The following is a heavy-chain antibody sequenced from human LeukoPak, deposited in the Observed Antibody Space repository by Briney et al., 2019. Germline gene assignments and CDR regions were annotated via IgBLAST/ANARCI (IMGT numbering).Heavy chain of an antibody. D-gene: IGHD5-12*01. CDR1: GYTFTSYG. J-gene: IGHJ6*02. Sequence: ASVKVSCKASGYTFTSYGISWVRQAPGQGLEWMGWISAYNGNTNYAQKLQGRVTMTTDTSTSTAYMELRSLRSDDTAVYYCARDVLWLRLQDYYYYGMDVWGQGTTVTVSS. CDR3: ARDVLWLRLQDYYYYGMDV. V-gene: IGHV1-18*01. CDR2: ISAYNGNT.